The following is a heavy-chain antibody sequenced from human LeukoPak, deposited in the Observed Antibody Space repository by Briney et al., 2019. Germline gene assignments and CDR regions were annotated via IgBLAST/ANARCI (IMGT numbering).Heavy chain of an antibody. J-gene: IGHJ4*02. CDR1: GGSISSSSYY. Sequence: SETLSLTCTVSGGSISSSSYYWGWIRQPPGKGLEWIGSIYYSGSTYYNPSLKSRVTISVDTSKNQFSLKLSSVTAADTAVYYCARGGYSSGWSIRYYFDYWGQGTLVTVSS. CDR3: ARGGYSSGWSIRYYFDY. CDR2: IYYSGST. D-gene: IGHD6-19*01. V-gene: IGHV4-39*07.